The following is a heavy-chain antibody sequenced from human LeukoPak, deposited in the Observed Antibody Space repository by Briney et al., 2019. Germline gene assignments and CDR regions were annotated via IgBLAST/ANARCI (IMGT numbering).Heavy chain of an antibody. D-gene: IGHD2-21*02. CDR2: IYYSGST. Sequence: SETLSLTCTVSGGSISSSSYYWGWIRQPPGKGLEWIGSIYYSGSTYYNPSLKSRVTISVDTSKNQFSLKLSSVTAADTAVYYCARVVVVTAIQSLYYYYYYMDVWGKGTTVTVSS. J-gene: IGHJ6*03. V-gene: IGHV4-39*07. CDR3: ARVVVVTAIQSLYYYYYYMDV. CDR1: GGSISSSSYY.